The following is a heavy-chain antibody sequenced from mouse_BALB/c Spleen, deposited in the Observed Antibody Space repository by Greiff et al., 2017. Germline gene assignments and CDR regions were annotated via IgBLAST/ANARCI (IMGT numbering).Heavy chain of an antibody. D-gene: IGHD4-1*01. V-gene: IGHV5-17*02. CDR3: AREGTGTRYYAMDY. Sequence: EVKVVESGGGLVQPGGSRKLSCAASGFTFSSFGMHWVRQAPEKGLEWVAYISSGSSTIYYADTVKGRFTISRDNPKNTLFLQMTSLRSEDTAMYYCAREGTGTRYYAMDYWGQGTSVTVSS. J-gene: IGHJ4*01. CDR2: ISSGSSTI. CDR1: GFTFSSFG.